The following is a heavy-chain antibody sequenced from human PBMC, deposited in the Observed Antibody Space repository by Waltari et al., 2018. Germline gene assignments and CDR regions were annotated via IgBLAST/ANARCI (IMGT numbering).Heavy chain of an antibody. D-gene: IGHD2-2*01. CDR3: ATYGQSPRNDQ. CDR1: GFAFDNFY. CDR2: ISDSGATT. Sequence: EVQLLESGGGLEQPGGSLRLSCAASGFAFDNFYMTWVRQAPGVGLEWVSAISDSGATTYYADSVKGRFTISRDNYKKMLYLQMSSLRVDDTAVYYCATYGQSPRNDQWGQGTQLTVSS. V-gene: IGHV3-23*01. J-gene: IGHJ1*01.